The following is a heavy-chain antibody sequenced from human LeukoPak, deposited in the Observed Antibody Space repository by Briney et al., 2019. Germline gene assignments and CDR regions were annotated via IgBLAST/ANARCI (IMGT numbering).Heavy chain of an antibody. CDR1: GGTFSSYA. V-gene: IGHV1-69*13. J-gene: IGHJ5*02. CDR2: IIPIFGTA. CDR3: AREGNYYGSGSYYSWFDP. D-gene: IGHD3-10*01. Sequence: SVKVSCKASGGTFSSYAISWVRQAPGQGLEWMGGIIPIFGTANYAQKFQGRVTTTADESTSTAYMELSSLRSEDTAVYYCAREGNYYGSGSYYSWFDPWGQGTLVTVSS.